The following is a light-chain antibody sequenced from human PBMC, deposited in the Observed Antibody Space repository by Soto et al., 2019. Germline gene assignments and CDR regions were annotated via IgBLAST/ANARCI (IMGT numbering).Light chain of an antibody. Sequence: QSALTQPASVSGSPGQSITISCTGTSSDVGGYNSVSWYQQHPGKAPKLMIYNVSNRPSGVSNRFSGSKSGNTASLTISGFQAEDEADYYCSSYTSSSTYVFGTGTKLTVL. CDR2: NVS. CDR1: SSDVGGYNS. CDR3: SSYTSSSTYV. V-gene: IGLV2-14*01. J-gene: IGLJ1*01.